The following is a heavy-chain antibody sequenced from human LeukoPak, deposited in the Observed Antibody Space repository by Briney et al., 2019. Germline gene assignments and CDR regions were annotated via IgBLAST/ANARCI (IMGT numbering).Heavy chain of an antibody. Sequence: ASVKVSCKASGYTFTSYGISWVRQAPGQGLEWMGGIIPIFGTANYAQKFQGRVTMTRDMSTSTVYMELSSLRSEDTAVYYCARDRNLRERWPNYWGQGTLVTVSS. CDR3: ARDRNLRERWPNY. J-gene: IGHJ4*02. CDR1: GYTFTSYG. CDR2: IIPIFGTA. V-gene: IGHV1-69*05. D-gene: IGHD4-23*01.